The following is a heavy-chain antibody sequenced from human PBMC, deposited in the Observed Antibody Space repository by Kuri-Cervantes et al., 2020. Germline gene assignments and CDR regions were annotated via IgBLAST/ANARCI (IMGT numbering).Heavy chain of an antibody. D-gene: IGHD6-13*01. J-gene: IGHJ5*02. Sequence: SATLSLSCTVSGGSISSSSYYWGWIRQPPGKGLEWIGSIYYSGSTYYTPSLKSRVTISVDTSKNQFSLKLSTVTAADTAVYYCARVPGYSSSWYGPWFDPWGQGTLVTVSS. V-gene: IGHV4-39*07. CDR1: GGSISSSSYY. CDR2: IYYSGST. CDR3: ARVPGYSSSWYGPWFDP.